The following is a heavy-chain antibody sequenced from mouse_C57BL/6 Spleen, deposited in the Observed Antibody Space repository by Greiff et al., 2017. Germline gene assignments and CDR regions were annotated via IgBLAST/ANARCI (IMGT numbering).Heavy chain of an antibody. D-gene: IGHD2-4*01. V-gene: IGHV1-82*01. CDR2: IYPGDGDT. Sequence: VQLQQSGPELVKPGASVKISCKASGYAFSSSWMNWVKQRPGKGLEWIGRIYPGDGDTNYNGKFKGKATLTADQSSSTAYMQLSSLTSEDSAVXFCAIYYDYDVRYCDYWGQGTTLTVSS. J-gene: IGHJ2*01. CDR3: AIYYDYDVRYCDY. CDR1: GYAFSSSW.